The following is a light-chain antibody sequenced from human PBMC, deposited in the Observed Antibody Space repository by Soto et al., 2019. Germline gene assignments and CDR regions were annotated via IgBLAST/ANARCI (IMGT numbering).Light chain of an antibody. J-gene: IGKJ2*01. V-gene: IGKV3-15*01. Sequence: EIVMTQSPATLSVSPGERATLSCRASQSVSDNLAWYQKKPGQAPRLLIYGASTRATGIPARFSGSGSVTELTLTISSLQSEDFAVYYCQQSNTWPYTFGQGTKLDIK. CDR1: QSVSDN. CDR3: QQSNTWPYT. CDR2: GAS.